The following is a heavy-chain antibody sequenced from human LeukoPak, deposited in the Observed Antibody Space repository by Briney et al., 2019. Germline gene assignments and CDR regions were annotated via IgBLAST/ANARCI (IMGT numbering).Heavy chain of an antibody. V-gene: IGHV5-51*01. CDR3: ATGPYCSSTSCYYDY. CDR1: GYSFTSYW. Sequence: PGESLKISCKGSGYSFTSYWIGWVRQMPGKGLEWMGIIYPGDSDTRYSPSFQGQVTISAGKSISTAYLQWSSLKASDTAMYYCATGPYCSSTSCYYDYWGQGTLVTVSS. CDR2: IYPGDSDT. J-gene: IGHJ4*02. D-gene: IGHD2-2*01.